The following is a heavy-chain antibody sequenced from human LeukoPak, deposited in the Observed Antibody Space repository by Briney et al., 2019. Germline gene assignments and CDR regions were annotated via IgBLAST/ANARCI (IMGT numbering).Heavy chain of an antibody. CDR3: AREMDYYESDGHYLQWFDP. CDR1: GGSISSGGYY. Sequence: TLSLTCTVSGGSISSGGYYWSWIRQHPGKGLEWVGYIYYSGSTSYNPSLKSRVTISLDTSRNQFSLKLSSVTAADTAVYYCAREMDYYESDGHYLQWFDPWGQGTLVTVSS. D-gene: IGHD3-22*01. CDR2: IYYSGST. J-gene: IGHJ5*02. V-gene: IGHV4-31*03.